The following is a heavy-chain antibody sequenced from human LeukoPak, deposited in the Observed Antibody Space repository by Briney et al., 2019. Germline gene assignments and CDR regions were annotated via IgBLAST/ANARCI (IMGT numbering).Heavy chain of an antibody. D-gene: IGHD3-10*01. V-gene: IGHV4-59*08. CDR2: IYYSGST. CDR1: GGSISSYY. Sequence: SETLSLTCTVSGGSISSYYWSWIRQPPGKGLEWIGYIYYSGSTNYNPSLKSRVTISVDTSKNQFSLKLSSVTAADTAVYYCARQGYYGSGSLGYDYWGQGTLVTISS. CDR3: ARQGYYGSGSLGYDY. J-gene: IGHJ4*02.